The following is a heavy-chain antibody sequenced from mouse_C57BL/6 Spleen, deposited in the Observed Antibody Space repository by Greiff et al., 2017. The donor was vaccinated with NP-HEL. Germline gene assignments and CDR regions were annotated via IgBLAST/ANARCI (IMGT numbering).Heavy chain of an antibody. CDR2: IDPSDSYT. J-gene: IGHJ4*01. D-gene: IGHD1-1*01. CDR3: ATTTVVARGRYYAMDY. Sequence: QVQLQQPGAELVKPGASVKLSCKASGYTFTSYWMQWVKQRPGQGLEWIGEIDPSDSYTNYNQKFKGKATLTVDTSSSTAYMQLSSLTSEDSAVYYCATTTVVARGRYYAMDYWGQGTSVTVSS. V-gene: IGHV1-50*01. CDR1: GYTFTSYW.